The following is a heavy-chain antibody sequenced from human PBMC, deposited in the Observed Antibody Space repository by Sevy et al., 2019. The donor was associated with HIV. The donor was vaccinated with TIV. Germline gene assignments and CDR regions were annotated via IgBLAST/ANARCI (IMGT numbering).Heavy chain of an antibody. V-gene: IGHV3-9*01. Sequence: GGSLRLSCTASGLTLRDRAMHWVRQTPGKGLEWVSGMTMYSGSEDYADLVKGRFTISRDNAKNSLNLQMDSRTLEDTALYYCVIEIESGGANFWGQGTLVTVSS. CDR1: GLTLRDRA. CDR2: MTMYSGSE. D-gene: IGHD2-21*01. J-gene: IGHJ1*01. CDR3: VIEIESGGANF.